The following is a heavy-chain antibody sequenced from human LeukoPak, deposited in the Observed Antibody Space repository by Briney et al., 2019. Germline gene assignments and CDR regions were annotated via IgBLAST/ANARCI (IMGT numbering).Heavy chain of an antibody. V-gene: IGHV4-61*02. J-gene: IGHJ4*02. CDR1: GGSISSGSYY. D-gene: IGHD5-18*01. CDR3: ARAPAGYSYDY. CDR2: IYYSGST. Sequence: RPSQTLSLTCTVSGGSISSGSYYWSWIRQPAGKGLEWIGRIYYSGSTYYNPSLKSRVAISVDTSKNQFSLKLSSVTAADTAVYYCARAPAGYSYDYWGQGTLVTVSS.